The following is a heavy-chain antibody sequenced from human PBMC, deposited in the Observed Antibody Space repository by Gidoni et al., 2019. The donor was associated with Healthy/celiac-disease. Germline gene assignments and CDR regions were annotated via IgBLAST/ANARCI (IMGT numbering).Heavy chain of an antibody. CDR2: ISSSSSYI. D-gene: IGHD3-3*01. CDR1: GFTFSSYS. Sequence: EVQLVESGGGLVKPGGSLRLSCAASGFTFSSYSMNWVRQAPGKGLEWVSSISSSSSYIYYADSVKGRFTISRDNAKNSLYLQMNSLRAEDTAVYYCARAWYYDFWSGYRYLDYWGQGTLVTVSS. CDR3: ARAWYYDFWSGYRYLDY. V-gene: IGHV3-21*01. J-gene: IGHJ4*02.